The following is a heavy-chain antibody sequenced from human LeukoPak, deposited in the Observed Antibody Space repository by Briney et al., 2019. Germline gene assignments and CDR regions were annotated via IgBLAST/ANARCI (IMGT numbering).Heavy chain of an antibody. V-gene: IGHV1-24*01. D-gene: IGHD6-13*01. CDR1: GYTLTELS. CDR2: FDPEDGET. Sequence: ASVKVSCKVSGYTLTELSMHWVRQAPGKGLEWMGGFDPEDGETIYAQKFQGRVTMTEYTSTDTAYMELSSLRSEDTAVYYCATDRHGWPYSSSLTPLCYWGQGTLVTVSS. CDR3: ATDRHGWPYSSSLTPLCY. J-gene: IGHJ4*02.